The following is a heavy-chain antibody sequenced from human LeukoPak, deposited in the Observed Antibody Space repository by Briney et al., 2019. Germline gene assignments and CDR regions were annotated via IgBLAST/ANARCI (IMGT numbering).Heavy chain of an antibody. CDR1: GFTFSSYG. CDR2: IWYDGSNK. J-gene: IGHJ4*02. V-gene: IGHV3-33*01. CDR3: ARGRGYYDSSGYHDY. Sequence: GGSLRLSCAASGFTFSSYGMHWVRQAPGKGLEWVAVIWYDGSNKYYADSVKGRFTISRDNSKNTLYLQMNSLRAEDTAVYYCARGRGYYDSSGYHDYWGQGTLVTVSS. D-gene: IGHD3-22*01.